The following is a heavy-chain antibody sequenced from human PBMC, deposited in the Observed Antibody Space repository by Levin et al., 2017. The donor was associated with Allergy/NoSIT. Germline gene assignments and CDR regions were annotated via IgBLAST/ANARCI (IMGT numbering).Heavy chain of an antibody. Sequence: PGESLKISCAASGLTFTSYAMHWVRQAPGKGLEWVAIISYDGSNKHYGDSVKGRFTISRDNSKNTPYLQMNSLRAEDTGVYYCVKDEGATRSYYFDYWGQGTLVTVSS. CDR2: ISYDGSNK. V-gene: IGHV3-30*18. D-gene: IGHD1-26*01. CDR1: GLTFTSYA. CDR3: VKDEGATRSYYFDY. J-gene: IGHJ4*02.